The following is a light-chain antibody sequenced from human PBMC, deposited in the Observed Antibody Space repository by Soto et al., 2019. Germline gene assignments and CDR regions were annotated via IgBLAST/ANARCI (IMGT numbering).Light chain of an antibody. CDR1: LTVSDNY. CDR2: GAS. V-gene: IGKV3-20*01. CDR3: QQYCKSPLT. Sequence: SASTLSLEPGGSAALSCTASLTVSDNYLAWYQQKAGQVPRLVIYGASSRATGIPDRFSASGSGTDFTLTLSRVEPEDFAVYYCQQYCKSPLTFGQGTKVDVK. J-gene: IGKJ1*01.